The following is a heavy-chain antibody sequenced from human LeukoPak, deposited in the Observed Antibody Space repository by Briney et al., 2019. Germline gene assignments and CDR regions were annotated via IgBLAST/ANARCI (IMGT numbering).Heavy chain of an antibody. CDR1: XYY. V-gene: IGHV4-59*01. J-gene: IGHJ5*02. D-gene: IGHD6-19*01. Sequence: XYYXXXIRQPPGKGLEWIGYIYYSGSTNYNPSLKSRVTISVDTSKNQFSLKLSSVTAADTAVYYCAGYPQWLIPSWGQGTLVTVSS. CDR2: IYYSGST. CDR3: AGYPQWLIPS.